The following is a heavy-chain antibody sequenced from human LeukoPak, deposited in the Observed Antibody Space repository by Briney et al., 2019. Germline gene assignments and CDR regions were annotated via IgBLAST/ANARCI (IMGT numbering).Heavy chain of an antibody. CDR3: ARTGGLKRLYYYDSSGPSWFDP. Sequence: SETLSLTCTVSGGSISSYYWSWIRQPPGKGLEWIGYIYYSGSTNYTPSLKSRVTISVDTSKNQFSLKLSSVTAADTAVYYCARTGGLKRLYYYDSSGPSWFDPWGQGTLVTVSS. CDR1: GGSISSYY. V-gene: IGHV4-59*01. CDR2: IYYSGST. D-gene: IGHD3-22*01. J-gene: IGHJ5*02.